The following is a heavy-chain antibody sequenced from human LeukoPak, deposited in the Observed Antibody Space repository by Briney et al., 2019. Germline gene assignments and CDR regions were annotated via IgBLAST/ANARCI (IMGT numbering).Heavy chain of an antibody. Sequence: GGSLRLSCAASGFTFNSYWMHWVRQAPGKGPVWVSRTNSDDSNTIYADSVKGRFTISRDNAKELLYLLMKSPRAEDTAVYFCVRDIYIRRDSWYDVRSFDNWGQGNLVTVSS. J-gene: IGHJ4*02. D-gene: IGHD6-13*01. CDR3: VRDIYIRRDSWYDVRSFDN. CDR1: GFTFNSYW. V-gene: IGHV3-74*01. CDR2: TNSDDSNT.